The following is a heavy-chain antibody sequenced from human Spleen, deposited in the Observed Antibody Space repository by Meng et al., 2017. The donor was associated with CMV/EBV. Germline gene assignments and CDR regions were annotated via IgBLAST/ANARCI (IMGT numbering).Heavy chain of an antibody. CDR3: VKGGGERVTFDAMDV. D-gene: IGHD2-21*02. V-gene: IGHV3-48*04. CDR1: GFTFSSYG. CDR2: ITGSSSMV. J-gene: IGHJ6*02. Sequence: GESLKISCAASGFTFSSYGMNWVRQVPGKGLEWLSYITGSSSMVYYADPVKGRFIISRDNAKKSLYLQMNTLRTEDTALYYCVKGGGERVTFDAMDVWGQGTTVTVSS.